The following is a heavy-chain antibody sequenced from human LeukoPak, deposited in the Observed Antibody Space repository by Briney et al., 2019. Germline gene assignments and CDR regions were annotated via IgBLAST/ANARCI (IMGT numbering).Heavy chain of an antibody. Sequence: PGGSLRLSCAASGFTFSNYEMNWVRQAPGKGLDWVAYISRGGRTVDYADSVKGRFTISRDNAKNLLYLQMNSLRAEDTAVYYCARDARRFGEPRLFDPWGQGTLVTVSS. CDR2: ISRGGRTV. V-gene: IGHV3-48*03. D-gene: IGHD3-10*01. CDR1: GFTFSNYE. CDR3: ARDARRFGEPRLFDP. J-gene: IGHJ5*02.